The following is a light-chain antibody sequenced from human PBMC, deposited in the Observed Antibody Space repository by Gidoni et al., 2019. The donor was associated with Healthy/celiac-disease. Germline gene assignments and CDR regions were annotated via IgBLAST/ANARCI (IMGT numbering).Light chain of an antibody. CDR3: QQYNNWPPKET. V-gene: IGKV3-15*01. J-gene: IGKJ1*01. CDR2: GAS. Sequence: EIVMTQSPATLSVSTGERATLSCRASQSVSSNLAWYQQKPGQAPRLLIYGASTRATGIPARFRGSGSGTEFTLTISSLQSEDFAVYYCQQYNNWPPKETFGQGTKVEIK. CDR1: QSVSSN.